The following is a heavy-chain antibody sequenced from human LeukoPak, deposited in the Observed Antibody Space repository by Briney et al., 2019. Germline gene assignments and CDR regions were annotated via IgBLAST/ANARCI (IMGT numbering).Heavy chain of an antibody. V-gene: IGHV1-8*01. CDR1: GYTFTHYD. CDR2: MRPHTGDS. D-gene: IGHD6-13*01. Sequence: GASVKVSCKASGYTFTHYDIHWVRQATGHGLEWVGWMRPHTGDSVYAQRFRGRVTMTGDTSTSTAYLEVSSLRYDDTAVYYCARGTSSGWYGHWFDSWGPGTLVAVSP. J-gene: IGHJ5*01. CDR3: ARGTSSGWYGHWFDS.